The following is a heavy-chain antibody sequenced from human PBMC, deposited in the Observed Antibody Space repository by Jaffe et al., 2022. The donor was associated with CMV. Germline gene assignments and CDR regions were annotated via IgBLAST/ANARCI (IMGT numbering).Heavy chain of an antibody. J-gene: IGHJ2*01. CDR3: AREGFPFLPYWYFDL. V-gene: IGHV4-34*01. CDR1: GGSFSGYY. D-gene: IGHD3-10*01. Sequence: QVQLQQWGAGLLKPSETLSLTCAVYGGSFSGYYWSWIRQPPGKGLEWIGEINHSGSTNYNPSLKSRVTISVDTSKNQFSLKLSSVTAADTAVYYCAREGFPFLPYWYFDLWGRGTLVTVSS. CDR2: INHSGST.